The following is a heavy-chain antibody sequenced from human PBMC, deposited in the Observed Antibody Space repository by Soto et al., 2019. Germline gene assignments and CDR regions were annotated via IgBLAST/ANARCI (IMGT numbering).Heavy chain of an antibody. CDR2: MNPNSGRT. Sequence: QVQLVQSGAEVKTPGASVKVSCKASGYTFTDYDINWVRQAPGQGLEWVGRMNPNSGRTDYAQKFQARVTMTRYTSISTAYLELSSLGYEDTAVFYCSTWGRNGWYTGFFWGQGTLVTVAS. D-gene: IGHD6-19*01. CDR1: GYTFTDYD. CDR3: STWGRNGWYTGFF. J-gene: IGHJ4*02. V-gene: IGHV1-8*01.